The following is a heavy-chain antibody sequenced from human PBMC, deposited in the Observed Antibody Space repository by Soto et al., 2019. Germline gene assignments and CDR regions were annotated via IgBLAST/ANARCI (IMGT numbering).Heavy chain of an antibody. CDR1: GFTFSSYS. V-gene: IGHV3-48*01. J-gene: IGHJ5*02. D-gene: IGHD1-26*01. CDR3: ARIDCIQGYLVT. Sequence: GGSLRLSCAASGFTFSSYSMNWVRQAPGKGLEWVSYISSSSSTIYYADSVKGRFTISRDNAKNSLYLQMNSLRAEDTAVYYCARIDCIQGYLVTWRLGTLVPVSS. CDR2: ISSSSSTI.